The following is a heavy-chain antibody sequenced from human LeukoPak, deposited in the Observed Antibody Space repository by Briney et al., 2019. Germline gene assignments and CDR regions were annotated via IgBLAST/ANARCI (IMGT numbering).Heavy chain of an antibody. CDR3: ARAVYYYDSSGYYDAFDI. D-gene: IGHD3-22*01. CDR1: GGSISSYY. Sequence: SETLSLTCTVSGGSISSYYWSWIRQPPGKGLEWFGYIYYSGSTNYNPSLKSRVTISVDTSKNQFSLKLSSVTAADTAVYYCARAVYYYDSSGYYDAFDIWGQGTMVTVSS. J-gene: IGHJ3*02. CDR2: IYYSGST. V-gene: IGHV4-59*01.